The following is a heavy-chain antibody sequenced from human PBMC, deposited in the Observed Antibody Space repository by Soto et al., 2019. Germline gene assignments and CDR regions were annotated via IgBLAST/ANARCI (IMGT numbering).Heavy chain of an antibody. D-gene: IGHD3-3*01. CDR3: ARGRRYDFWSGDYYYYMDV. CDR1: GGTFSSYT. CDR2: IIPILGIA. Sequence: QVQLVQSGAEVKKPGSSVKVSCKASGGTFSSYTISWVRQAPGQGLEWMGRIIPILGIANYAQKFQGRVTNTADKSTSTAYMELSSLRSEDTAVYYCARGRRYDFWSGDYYYYMDVWGKGTTVTVSS. J-gene: IGHJ6*03. V-gene: IGHV1-69*02.